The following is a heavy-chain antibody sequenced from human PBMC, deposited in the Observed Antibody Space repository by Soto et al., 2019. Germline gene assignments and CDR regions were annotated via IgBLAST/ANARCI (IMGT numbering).Heavy chain of an antibody. V-gene: IGHV1-8*01. J-gene: IGHJ4*02. Sequence: GASVKVSCKASGYTFTSDDINWVRQSTVQGLEWMGWMNPNSGNTGYAQKFQGRVTMTRNTSISTAYMELSSLRSEDTAVYYCARAGIAAAGPYYFDYWGQGTLVTVSS. CDR3: ARAGIAAAGPYYFDY. D-gene: IGHD6-13*01. CDR2: MNPNSGNT. CDR1: GYTFTSDD.